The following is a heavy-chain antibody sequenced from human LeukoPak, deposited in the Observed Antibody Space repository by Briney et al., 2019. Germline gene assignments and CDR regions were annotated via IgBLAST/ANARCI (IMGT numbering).Heavy chain of an antibody. D-gene: IGHD3-22*01. V-gene: IGHV4-4*07. CDR2: IYTSGST. CDR1: GGSISSYY. J-gene: IGHJ4*02. Sequence: PSETLSLTCTVSGGSISSYYWSWIRQPAGKGLEWIGRIYTSGSTNYNPSLKSRVTISVDTSKNQFSLKLSSVTAADTAVYYCARGSYYYDSSGYYSYCFDYWGQGTLVTVSS. CDR3: ARGSYYYDSSGYYSYCFDY.